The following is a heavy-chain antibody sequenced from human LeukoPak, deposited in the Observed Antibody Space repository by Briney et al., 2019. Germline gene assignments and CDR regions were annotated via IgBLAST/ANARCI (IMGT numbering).Heavy chain of an antibody. J-gene: IGHJ6*02. Sequence: GGSLRLSCAASGFTFSSYAMHWVRQAPGKGLEWVAVISYDGSNKYYADSVKGRFTISRDNSKNTLYLQMNSLRAEDTAVYYCARMEQWGGYYYYGMDVWGQGTTVTVSS. CDR3: ARMEQWGGYYYYGMDV. CDR2: ISYDGSNK. D-gene: IGHD6-19*01. CDR1: GFTFSSYA. V-gene: IGHV3-30-3*01.